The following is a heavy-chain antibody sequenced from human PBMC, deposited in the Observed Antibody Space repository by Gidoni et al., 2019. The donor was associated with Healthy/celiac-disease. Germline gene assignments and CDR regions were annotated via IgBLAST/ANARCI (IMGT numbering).Heavy chain of an antibody. Sequence: EVQLVESGGGLVKPGGSVRLSGAAAGFTFRSYSMNWVRQAPGKGLEWVSSISSRSSYIYYADSVKCRFTISRDHAKNSLYLQMNSLRAEDTAVYYCARVPEEGYCGGDCYGYWGQGTLVTVSS. CDR1: GFTFRSYS. J-gene: IGHJ4*02. V-gene: IGHV3-21*01. CDR3: ARVPEEGYCGGDCYGY. CDR2: ISSRSSYI. D-gene: IGHD2-21*02.